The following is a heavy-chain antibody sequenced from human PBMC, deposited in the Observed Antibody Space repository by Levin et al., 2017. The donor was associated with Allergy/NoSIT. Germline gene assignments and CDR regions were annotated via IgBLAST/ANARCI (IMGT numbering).Heavy chain of an antibody. CDR1: GFTFSSYA. V-gene: IGHV3-23*01. CDR2: ISGSGVNT. D-gene: IGHD3-10*01. Sequence: PGGSLRLSCAASGFTFSSYAMSWVRQAPGKGLEWVSAISGSGVNTYYADSVKGRFTISRDNSKNTLYLQMNSLRAEDTAVYYCGSGSGSYYWGASYFDYWGQGTLVSVSS. CDR3: GSGSGSYYWGASYFDY. J-gene: IGHJ4*02.